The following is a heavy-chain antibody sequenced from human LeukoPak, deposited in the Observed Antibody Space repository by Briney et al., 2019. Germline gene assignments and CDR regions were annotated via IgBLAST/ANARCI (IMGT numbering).Heavy chain of an antibody. D-gene: IGHD3-9*01. CDR1: GGSISSYY. J-gene: IGHJ4*02. CDR2: IYYSGST. CDR3: ARGGRLYDILTGYYRFGGIDY. Sequence: SETLSLTCTVSGGSISSYYWSWIRQPPGKGLEWIGYIYYSGSTNYNPSLKSRVTISVDTSKNQFSLKLSSVTAADTAVYYCARGGRLYDILTGYYRFGGIDYWGQGTLVTVSS. V-gene: IGHV4-59*12.